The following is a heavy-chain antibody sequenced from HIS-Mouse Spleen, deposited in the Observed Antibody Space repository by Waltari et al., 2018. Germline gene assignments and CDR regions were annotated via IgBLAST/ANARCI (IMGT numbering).Heavy chain of an antibody. J-gene: IGHJ5*02. D-gene: IGHD1-26*01. V-gene: IGHV1-2*02. CDR3: ARGSGRWELLLPNWFDP. Sequence: QVQLGQSGAEVKKPGASVKVACKASGYTFTGNYMHGGRQAPGQGLEWMGWINPNSGGTNYAQKFQGRVTMTRDTSISTAYMELSRLRSDDTAVYYCARGSGRWELLLPNWFDPWGQGTLVTVSS. CDR2: INPNSGGT. CDR1: GYTFTGNY.